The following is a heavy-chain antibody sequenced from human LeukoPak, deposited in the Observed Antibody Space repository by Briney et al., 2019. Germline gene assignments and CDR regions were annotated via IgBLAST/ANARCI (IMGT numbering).Heavy chain of an antibody. CDR3: ARADRSGYYDY. CDR2: IYYSGST. V-gene: IGHV4-31*03. J-gene: IGHJ4*02. CDR1: GVSISSGGYY. Sequence: PSETLSLTCTVSGVSISSGGYYWSWIRQHPGKGLEWIGYIYYSGSTYYNPSLKSRVTISVDTSKNQFSLKLSSVTAADTAVYYCARADRSGYYDYWGQGTLVTVSS. D-gene: IGHD3-22*01.